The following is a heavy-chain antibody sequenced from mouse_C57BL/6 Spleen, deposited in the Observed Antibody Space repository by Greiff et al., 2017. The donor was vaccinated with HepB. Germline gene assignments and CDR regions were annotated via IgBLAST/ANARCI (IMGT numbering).Heavy chain of an antibody. V-gene: IGHV5-17*01. D-gene: IGHD1-1*01. CDR2: ISSGSSTI. Sequence: EVQRVESGGGLVKPGGSLKLSCAASGFTFSDYGMHWVRQAPEKGLEWVAYISSGSSTIYYADTVKGRFTISRDNAKNTLFLQMTSLRSDDTAMYYGARAGYDGRSGWFAYWGQGTLVTVSA. CDR1: GFTFSDYG. CDR3: ARAGYDGRSGWFAY. J-gene: IGHJ3*01.